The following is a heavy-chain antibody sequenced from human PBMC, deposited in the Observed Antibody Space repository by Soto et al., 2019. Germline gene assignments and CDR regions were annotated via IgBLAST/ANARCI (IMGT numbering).Heavy chain of an antibody. Sequence: GGSLRLSCAASGFTFSSYAMHWVRQAPGKGLEWVAVISYDGSNKYYADSVKGRFTISRDNSKNTLYLQMNSLRAEDTAVYYCARVDSSGWYPPRYYFDYWGQGTLVTVSS. D-gene: IGHD6-19*01. CDR2: ISYDGSNK. CDR1: GFTFSSYA. J-gene: IGHJ4*02. V-gene: IGHV3-30-3*01. CDR3: ARVDSSGWYPPRYYFDY.